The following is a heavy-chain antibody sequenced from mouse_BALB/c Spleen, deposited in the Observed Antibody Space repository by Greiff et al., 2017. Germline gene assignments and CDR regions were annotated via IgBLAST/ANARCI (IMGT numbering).Heavy chain of an antibody. CDR1: GFTFSSYA. D-gene: IGHD2-3*01. V-gene: IGHV5-9-4*01. J-gene: IGHJ2*01. Sequence: EVMLVESGGGLVKPGGSLKLSCAASGFTFSSYAMSWVRQSPEKRLEWVAEISSGGSYTYYPDTVTGRFTISRDNAKNTLYLEMSSLRSEDTAMYYCARLYDGYYVDYWGQGTTLTVSS. CDR2: ISSGGSYT. CDR3: ARLYDGYYVDY.